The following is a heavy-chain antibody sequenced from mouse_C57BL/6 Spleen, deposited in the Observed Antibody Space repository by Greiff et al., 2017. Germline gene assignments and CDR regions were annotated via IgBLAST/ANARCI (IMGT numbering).Heavy chain of an antibody. V-gene: IGHV14-4*01. CDR1: GFNIKDDY. D-gene: IGHD1-1*01. CDR3: TDYYGSSSAWFAY. CDR2: IDPENGDT. J-gene: IGHJ3*01. Sequence: EVQLQQSGAELVRPGASVKLSCTASGFNIKDDYMHWVKQRPEQGLEWIGWIDPENGDTEYASKFQGTATLTADPSTNTAYLQLSRLTSEDTAVXYGTDYYGSSSAWFAYWGQGTLVTVSA.